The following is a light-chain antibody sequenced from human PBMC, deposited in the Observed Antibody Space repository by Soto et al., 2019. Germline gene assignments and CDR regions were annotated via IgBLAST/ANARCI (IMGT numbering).Light chain of an antibody. V-gene: IGKV1-39*01. CDR3: QQNYGNPRT. CDR2: PAS. CDR1: QNINNY. Sequence: DIQMTQSPSSLSASVGDRVTITCRASQNINNYLNWYQQKPGKAPKLLIYPASSLQSGVPSRFSGSGSGTDFTLTISSLQPEDFATYYCQQNYGNPRTFGQGTKVEI. J-gene: IGKJ1*01.